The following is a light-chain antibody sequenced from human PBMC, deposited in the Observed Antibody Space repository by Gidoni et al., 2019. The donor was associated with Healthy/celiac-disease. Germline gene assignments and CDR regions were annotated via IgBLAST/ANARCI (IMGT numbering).Light chain of an antibody. Sequence: DIVITQSPLSLPVTPGEPASISCRSSQSLLHSNGYNYLDWYLKKPGQSPQLLIYLGSNRASGVPDRFRGSGSGTEVTLKIRRGEAEDVGVYYCMKALQTPVTFGGGTKVEIK. J-gene: IGKJ4*01. CDR1: QSLLHSNGYNY. CDR3: MKALQTPVT. CDR2: LGS. V-gene: IGKV2-28*01.